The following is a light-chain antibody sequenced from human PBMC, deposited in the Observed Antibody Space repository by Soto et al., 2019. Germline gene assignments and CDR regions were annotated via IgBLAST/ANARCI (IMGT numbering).Light chain of an antibody. J-gene: IGLJ3*02. CDR3: QSYDSSLSGSRV. CDR1: SSNIGARYD. CDR2: GNN. V-gene: IGLV1-40*01. Sequence: QAVVTQPPSVSGAPGQRVTISCTGSSSNIGARYDVHWYQQLPGTAPKLLIYGNNNRPSGVPDRFSGSKSGTSASLAITGLQAEDEADYYCQSYDSSLSGSRVFGGGTKLTVL.